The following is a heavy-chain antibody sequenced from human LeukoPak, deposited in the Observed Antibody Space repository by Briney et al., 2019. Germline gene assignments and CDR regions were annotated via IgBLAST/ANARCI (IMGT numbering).Heavy chain of an antibody. Sequence: PSETLSLTCTVSGGSISSYYWSWIRQPPGKGLEWIGYIYYSGSTNYNPSLKSRVTISVDTSKNQFSLKLSSVTAADTAVYYCARQGLRKNWFDPWGQGTWSPSPQ. CDR2: IYYSGST. J-gene: IGHJ5*02. V-gene: IGHV4-59*08. D-gene: IGHD5/OR15-5a*01. CDR3: ARQGLRKNWFDP. CDR1: GGSISSYY.